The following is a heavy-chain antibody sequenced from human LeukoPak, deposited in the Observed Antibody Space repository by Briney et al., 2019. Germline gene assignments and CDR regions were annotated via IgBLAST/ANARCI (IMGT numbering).Heavy chain of an antibody. CDR3: AKDTVPRMVSDF. D-gene: IGHD2-8*01. J-gene: IGHJ4*02. Sequence: GGSLRLSCAASGFTFSSYAMSWVRQAPGKGLEWVSTISRGDDSTYYADSVKGRFTISRDNSKNTLYLQMNSLTTEDTAVYYCAKDTVPRMVSDFWGQGTLVTVSS. V-gene: IGHV3-23*01. CDR2: ISRGDDST. CDR1: GFTFSSYA.